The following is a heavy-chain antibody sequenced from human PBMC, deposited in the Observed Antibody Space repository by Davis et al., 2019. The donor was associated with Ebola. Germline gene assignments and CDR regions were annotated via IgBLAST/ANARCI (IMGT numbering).Heavy chain of an antibody. CDR3: ARGWFPRWRWFDP. J-gene: IGHJ5*02. CDR1: GGYININY. V-gene: IGHV4-59*12. D-gene: IGHD3-10*01. Sequence: MPSETLSLTCTVSGGYININYWSWIRQPPGKGLEWIGYIHHSGSTNYNPSLKSRVTISVDTSKNQFSLKLSSVTAADTAVYYCARGWFPRWRWFDPWGQGTLVTVSS. CDR2: IHHSGST.